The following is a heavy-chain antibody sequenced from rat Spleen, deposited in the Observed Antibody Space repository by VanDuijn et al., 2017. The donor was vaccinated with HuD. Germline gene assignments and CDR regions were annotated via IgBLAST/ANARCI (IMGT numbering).Heavy chain of an antibody. J-gene: IGHJ2*01. CDR3: ARQDTSGYSNWFAY. D-gene: IGHD4-3*01. Sequence: EVQLVESDGGLVQPGRSLKLSCAASGFTFSDYYMAWVRQAPTKGLEWVTTISYGDSSGHSSTYYRDSVKGRFTISRDNSKSTLYLQVDSLRSEDTATYYCARQDTSGYSNWFAYWGQGVMVTVSS. V-gene: IGHV5-29*01. CDR1: GFTFSDYY. CDR2: ISYGDSSGHSST.